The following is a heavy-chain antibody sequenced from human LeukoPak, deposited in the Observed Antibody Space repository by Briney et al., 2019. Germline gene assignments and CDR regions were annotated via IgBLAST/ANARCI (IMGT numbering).Heavy chain of an antibody. V-gene: IGHV5-51*01. J-gene: IGHJ4*02. D-gene: IGHD3-22*01. CDR1: GYSFTSYW. CDR2: IYPGDSDT. Sequence: GESLKISCKGSGYSFTSYWIGWVRQMPGKGLESMGIIYPGDSDTRYSPSFQGQVTISADKSISTAYLQWSSLKASDTAMYYCATSSGYYLKSFDYWGQGTLVTVSS. CDR3: ATSSGYYLKSFDY.